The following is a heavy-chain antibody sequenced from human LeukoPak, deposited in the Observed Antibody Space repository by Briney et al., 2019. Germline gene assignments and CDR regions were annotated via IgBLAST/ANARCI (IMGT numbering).Heavy chain of an antibody. D-gene: IGHD3-22*01. Sequence: ASVKVSCKASGYTFSNYFLYWVRQAPGQGLEWMGIINPSAGSTSCAQKFQGRVTMTRDTSTSTVYMQLSSLRSEDTAVYYCARAYYYDGSGYYPGGDYWGQGTLVTVSS. J-gene: IGHJ4*02. CDR3: ARAYYYDGSGYYPGGDY. V-gene: IGHV1-46*01. CDR1: GYTFSNYF. CDR2: INPSAGST.